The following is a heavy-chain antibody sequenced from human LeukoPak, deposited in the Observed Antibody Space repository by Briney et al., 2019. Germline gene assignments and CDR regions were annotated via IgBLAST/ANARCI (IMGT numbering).Heavy chain of an antibody. V-gene: IGHV3-66*01. D-gene: IGHD3-9*01. CDR1: GFTVSSNY. CDR3: ARDGGGYFDWLSPPYY. CDR2: IYSGGST. J-gene: IGHJ4*02. Sequence: PGGSLRLSCAASGFTVSSNYMSWVRQAPGKGLEWVSVIYSGGSTYYADSVKGRFTISRDNSKNTLYLQMNSLRAEDTAVYYCARDGGGYFDWLSPPYYWGQGTLVTVSS.